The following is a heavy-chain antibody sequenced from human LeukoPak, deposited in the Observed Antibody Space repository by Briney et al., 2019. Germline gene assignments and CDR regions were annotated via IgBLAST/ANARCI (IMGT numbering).Heavy chain of an antibody. V-gene: IGHV3-23*01. CDR1: GFSFSAYA. CDR2: ISGNGFST. J-gene: IGHJ4*02. Sequence: GSLRLSCAVSGFSFSAYAMSWVRQVPGKGLEWVSVISGNGFSTYYADSVKGRFTISRDNSKSTLYLQMNSLRAEDTAVYYCAKDLARSGELLYDYWGQGTLVTVSS. CDR3: AKDLARSGELLYDY. D-gene: IGHD3-10*01.